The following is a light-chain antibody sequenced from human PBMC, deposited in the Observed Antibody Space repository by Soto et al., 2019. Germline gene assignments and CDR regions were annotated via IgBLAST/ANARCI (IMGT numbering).Light chain of an antibody. J-gene: IGKJ4*01. V-gene: IGKV1-6*01. CDR1: QGIRGD. Sequence: IQMTQSPSSLSASVGDRVNITCRASQGIRGDLCWYQQKPGKAPKLLIYAASSFQSGVPSWFSGSRPGTDFPLTISSLQPEDVVTYYCLQDYDYPRTFGGGTKVELK. CDR2: AAS. CDR3: LQDYDYPRT.